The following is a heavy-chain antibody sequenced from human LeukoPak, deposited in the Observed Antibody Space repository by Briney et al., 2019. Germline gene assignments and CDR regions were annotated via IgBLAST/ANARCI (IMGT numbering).Heavy chain of an antibody. Sequence: GASVKVSCKASGYTFISYGISWVRQAPGQGLEWMGWISAYNGNTNYAQKLQGRVTMTTDTSTSTAYMELRSLRSDDTAVYYCTRDMPYSSSWESIDYWGQGTLVTVSS. CDR2: ISAYNGNT. V-gene: IGHV1-18*01. D-gene: IGHD6-13*01. J-gene: IGHJ4*02. CDR1: GYTFISYG. CDR3: TRDMPYSSSWESIDY.